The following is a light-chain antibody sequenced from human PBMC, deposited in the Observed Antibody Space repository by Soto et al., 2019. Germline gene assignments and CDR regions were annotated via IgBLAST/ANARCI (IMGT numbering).Light chain of an antibody. CDR1: QGISGY. CDR3: QQYDSVPLT. CDR2: AAS. J-gene: IGKJ1*01. Sequence: DIQMTQSPSSLSSSVGDRVTITCRASQGISGYLAWYQQKPGKVPKLLIYAASTLESGVPSRFSGSGSGTDFTLTISRLEPEDVAVYYCQQYDSVPLTFGQGTKVEIK. V-gene: IGKV1-27*01.